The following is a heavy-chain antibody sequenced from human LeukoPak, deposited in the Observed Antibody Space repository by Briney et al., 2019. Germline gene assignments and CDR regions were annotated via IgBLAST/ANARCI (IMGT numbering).Heavy chain of an antibody. CDR3: ARGGGFYGSGTTHFDY. D-gene: IGHD3-10*01. J-gene: IGHJ4*02. CDR2: IYRSGSS. Sequence: PSETLPLTCAVSGGSINSGSYGWSWIQQPPGKGLEWIGYIYRSGSSLYNPSLKSRVSITIDKSKNQFSLKLNSVTAADTAFYFCARGGGFYGSGTTHFDYWGQGALVTVSS. V-gene: IGHV4-30-2*01. CDR1: GGSINSGSYG.